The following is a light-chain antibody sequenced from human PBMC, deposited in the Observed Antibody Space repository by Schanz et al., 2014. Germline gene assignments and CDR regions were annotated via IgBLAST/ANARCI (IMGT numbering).Light chain of an antibody. CDR2: AAS. Sequence: DIQMTQSPSAMSASVGDRVTITCRASQGISNYLAWFQQKPGKVPKRLIYAASSLQSGVPSRFSGSGSGTEFILTISSLQSDDFAVYFCQQYDNWPPYTFGQGTRLEIK. CDR3: QQYDNWPPYT. V-gene: IGKV1-17*03. CDR1: QGISNY. J-gene: IGKJ2*01.